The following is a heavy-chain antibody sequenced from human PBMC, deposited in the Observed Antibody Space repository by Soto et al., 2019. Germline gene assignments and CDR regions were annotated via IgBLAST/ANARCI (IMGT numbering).Heavy chain of an antibody. V-gene: IGHV4-59*01. CDR2: IYYSGST. CDR1: GGSFSGYY. CDR3: ARDHDYIWGSYRSNWFDP. J-gene: IGHJ5*02. D-gene: IGHD3-16*02. Sequence: PSETLSLTCAVYGGSFSGYYWSWIRQPPGKGLEWIGYIYYSGSTNYNPSLKSRVTISVDTSKNQFSLKLSSVTAADTAVYYCARDHDYIWGSYRSNWFDPWGQGTLVTVSS.